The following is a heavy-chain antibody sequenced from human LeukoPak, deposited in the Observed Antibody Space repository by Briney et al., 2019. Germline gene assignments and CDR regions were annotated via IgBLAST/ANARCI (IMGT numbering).Heavy chain of an antibody. CDR2: IWYDGSNK. V-gene: IGHV3-33*06. Sequence: GGSLRRSCAASGFTFSSYGMHWVRQAPGKGLEWVAVIWYDGSNKYYADSVKGRFTISRDNSKNTLYLQMNSLRAEDTAVYSCAKSKGSGSYPYYGMDVWGQGTTVTVSS. CDR1: GFTFSSYG. J-gene: IGHJ6*02. CDR3: AKSKGSGSYPYYGMDV. D-gene: IGHD1-26*01.